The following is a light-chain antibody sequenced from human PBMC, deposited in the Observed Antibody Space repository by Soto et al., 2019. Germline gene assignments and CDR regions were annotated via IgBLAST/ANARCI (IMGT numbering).Light chain of an antibody. V-gene: IGLV2-14*01. CDR2: EVS. Sequence: QSALTQPASVSGSPGQSITISCTGTSSDVGGYNYVSWYQQHPGKAPKLMIYEVSNRPSGVSSRFSGSKSGNTASLTISGLQAEDEGDYYCSSYTTSDTWVFGGGTKVTVL. J-gene: IGLJ3*02. CDR3: SSYTTSDTWV. CDR1: SSDVGGYNY.